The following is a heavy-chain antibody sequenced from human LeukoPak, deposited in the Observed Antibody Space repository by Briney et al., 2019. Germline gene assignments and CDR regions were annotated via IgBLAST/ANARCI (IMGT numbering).Heavy chain of an antibody. J-gene: IGHJ4*02. CDR3: TKEGATGSRYNFDY. CDR1: GFTFSDYA. Sequence: PGGSLRLSCAASGFTFSDYAMNWVRQAPGKGLEWVAVISDDGRTEYYADSVKGRFTISRDNSKNTVSLQMNSLRDDDTAVFYCTKEGATGSRYNFDYWGQGTLVTVSS. CDR2: ISDDGRTE. V-gene: IGHV3-30*18. D-gene: IGHD2-15*01.